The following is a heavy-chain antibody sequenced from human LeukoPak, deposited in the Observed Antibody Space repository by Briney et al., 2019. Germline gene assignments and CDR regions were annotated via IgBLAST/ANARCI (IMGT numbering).Heavy chain of an antibody. D-gene: IGHD6-19*01. CDR1: GFTFSSYA. CDR3: AKVSSGCARNWFDP. V-gene: IGHV3-23*01. CDR2: ISGSGGRT. Sequence: GGSLRLSCAASGFTFSSYAMSWVRQAPGKGREWVSAISGSGGRTYYADSVKGRFTISRDNSKNTLYLQMNSLRAEDTAVYYCAKVSSGCARNWFDPWGQGTLVTVSS. J-gene: IGHJ5*02.